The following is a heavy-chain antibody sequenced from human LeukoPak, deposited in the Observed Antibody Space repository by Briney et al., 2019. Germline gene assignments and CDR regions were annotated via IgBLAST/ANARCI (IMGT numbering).Heavy chain of an antibody. CDR3: AKAGSRTMIVAAIDY. J-gene: IGHJ4*02. D-gene: IGHD3-22*01. V-gene: IGHV3-23*01. CDR1: GFTFSSYA. CDR2: ISGSGGST. Sequence: PGGSLRLSCAASGFTFSSYAMSWVRQAPGKGLEWVSAISGSGGSTYYADSVKGRFTISRDNSKNTLYLQMNSLRAEDTAVYYCAKAGSRTMIVAAIDYWGQGTLVTVSS.